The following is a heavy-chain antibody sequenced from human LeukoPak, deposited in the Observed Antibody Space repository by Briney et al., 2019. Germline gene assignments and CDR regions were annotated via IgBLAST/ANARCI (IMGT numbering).Heavy chain of an antibody. CDR2: INHSGST. D-gene: IGHD2-15*01. Sequence: SETLSLTCAVYGGSFSGYYWSWLRQPPGKGLEWLGEINHSGSTNYNPSLKSQVTISVDTSKNQFSLKLSSVTAADTAVYYCARTGGYCSGGSCYGEYFQHWGQGTLVTVSS. V-gene: IGHV4-34*01. J-gene: IGHJ1*01. CDR1: GGSFSGYY. CDR3: ARTGGYCSGGSCYGEYFQH.